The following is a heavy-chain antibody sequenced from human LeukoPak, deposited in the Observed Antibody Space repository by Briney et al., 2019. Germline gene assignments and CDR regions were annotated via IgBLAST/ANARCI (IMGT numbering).Heavy chain of an antibody. CDR1: GASFNSDDQY. CDR3: SIGLDSRKLGY. D-gene: IGHD3-22*01. J-gene: IGHJ4*02. V-gene: IGHV4-31*03. Sequence: SQTLSLTCTVSGASFNSDDQYWNWIRQSPGKGLEWIGSIHPSGMLYNNPSLESRVTMSRDTSKNQFSLNLNSVTAADTAVHFCSIGLDSRKLGYWGQGILATVSS. CDR2: IHPSGML.